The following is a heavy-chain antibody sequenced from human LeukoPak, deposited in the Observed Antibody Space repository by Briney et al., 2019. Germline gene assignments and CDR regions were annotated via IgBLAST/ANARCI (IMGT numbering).Heavy chain of an antibody. D-gene: IGHD2-2*01. CDR1: GGSISSGAYY. CDR2: IYYSGST. J-gene: IGHJ5*01. CDR3: AKYTTTSRKVGFDP. Sequence: SQTLSLTCTVSGGSISSGAYYWSWIRQLPGKGLEWIGYIYYSGSTYYNPSLKSRLTMSVDTAKNQFSLRLRSVTAADTAVYYCAKYTTTSRKVGFDPWGQGTLITVSS. V-gene: IGHV4-31*03.